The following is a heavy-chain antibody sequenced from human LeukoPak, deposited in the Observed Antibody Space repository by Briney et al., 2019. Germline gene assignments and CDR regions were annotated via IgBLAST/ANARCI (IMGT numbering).Heavy chain of an antibody. CDR2: IYHSGST. CDR3: ARDERSLAAPKGTLDY. J-gene: IGHJ4*02. CDR1: GGSFSGYY. D-gene: IGHD6-13*01. Sequence: SETLSLTCAVYGGSFSGYYWSWVRQPPGKGLEWIGEIYHSGSTNYNPSLKSRVTISVDKSKNQFSLKLSSVTAADTAVYYCARDERSLAAPKGTLDYWGQGTLVTVSS. V-gene: IGHV4-34*01.